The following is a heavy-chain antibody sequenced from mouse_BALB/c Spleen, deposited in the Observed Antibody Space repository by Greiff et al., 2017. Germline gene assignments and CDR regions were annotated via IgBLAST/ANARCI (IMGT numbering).Heavy chain of an antibody. Sequence: QVQLQQSGAELVRPGVSVKISCKGSGYTFTDYAMHWVKQSHAKSLEWIGVISTYYGDASYNQKFKGKATMTVDKSSSTAYMELARLTSEDSAIYYCARDSSYGNYAMDYWGQGTSVTVAS. CDR1: GYTFTDYA. CDR2: ISTYYGDA. V-gene: IGHV1S137*01. D-gene: IGHD2-10*01. CDR3: ARDSSYGNYAMDY. J-gene: IGHJ4*01.